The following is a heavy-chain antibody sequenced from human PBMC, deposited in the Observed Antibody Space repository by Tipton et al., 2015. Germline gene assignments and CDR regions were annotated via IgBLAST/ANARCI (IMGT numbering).Heavy chain of an antibody. CDR3: ARFNCGGDCYSYRGWFDP. CDR2: INHSGST. Sequence: LRLSCAASGFSFTDHYMDWVRQAPGKGLEWIGEINHSGSTNYNPSLKSRVTISVDTSKNQFSLKLSSVTAADTALYYCARFNCGGDCYSYRGWFDPWGQGTLVTVSS. CDR1: GFSFTDHY. J-gene: IGHJ5*02. D-gene: IGHD2-21*02. V-gene: IGHV4-34*08.